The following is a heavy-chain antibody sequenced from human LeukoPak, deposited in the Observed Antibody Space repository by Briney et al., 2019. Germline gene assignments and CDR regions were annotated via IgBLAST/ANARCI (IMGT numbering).Heavy chain of an antibody. CDR3: ARDRVQLWSILNYYYYGMDV. Sequence: GASVKVSCKASGYTFTSYGISWVRQAPGQGLEWMGWISAYNGNTNYAQKLQGRVTMTTDTSTSTAYMELRSLGSDDTAVYYCARDRVQLWSILNYYYYGMDVWGQGTTVTVSS. D-gene: IGHD5-18*01. J-gene: IGHJ6*02. CDR1: GYTFTSYG. V-gene: IGHV1-18*01. CDR2: ISAYNGNT.